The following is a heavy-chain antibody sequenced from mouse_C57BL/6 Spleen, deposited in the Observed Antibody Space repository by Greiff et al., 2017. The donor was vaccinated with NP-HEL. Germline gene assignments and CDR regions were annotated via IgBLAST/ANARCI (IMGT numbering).Heavy chain of an antibody. CDR3: ARSNYYYGSSYYFDY. J-gene: IGHJ2*01. CDR2: INPGSGGT. CDR1: GYAFTNYL. V-gene: IGHV1-54*01. D-gene: IGHD1-1*01. Sequence: VQLQQSGAELVRPGTSVKVSCKASGYAFTNYLIEWVKQRPGQGLEWIGVINPGSGGTNYNEKFKGKATLTADKSSSTAYMQLSSLTSEDSAVYFCARSNYYYGSSYYFDYWGQGTTLTVSS.